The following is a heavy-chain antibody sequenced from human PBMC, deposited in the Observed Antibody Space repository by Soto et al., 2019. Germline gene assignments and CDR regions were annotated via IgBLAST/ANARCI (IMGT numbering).Heavy chain of an antibody. D-gene: IGHD2-15*01. V-gene: IGHV4-38-2*01. CDR1: GYSISSGFY. CDR3: ANQRSSEGSNFIEY. Sequence: SETLSLTCAVSGYSISSGFYWGWIRQPPGKGLEWIGIMFHSGSTYYNPSLQSRVTISVDTSKNQVSLKLTSVTVAATAVYFCANQRSSEGSNFIEYWGQG. CDR2: MFHSGST. J-gene: IGHJ4*02.